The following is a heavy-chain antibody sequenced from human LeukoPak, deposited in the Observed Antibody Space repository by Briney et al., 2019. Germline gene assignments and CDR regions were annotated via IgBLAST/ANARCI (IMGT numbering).Heavy chain of an antibody. CDR2: IYYSGST. D-gene: IGHD3-10*01. CDR3: ARDRDIAMLRADC. Sequence: SETLSLTCTVSGGSISSSSYYWGWIRQPPGKGLEWVGSIYYSGSTYYNPSLKSRVTISVDTSKNQFSLKLSSVTAADTAVYYCARDRDIAMLRADCWGQGTLVTVSS. CDR1: GGSISSSSYY. J-gene: IGHJ4*02. V-gene: IGHV4-39*02.